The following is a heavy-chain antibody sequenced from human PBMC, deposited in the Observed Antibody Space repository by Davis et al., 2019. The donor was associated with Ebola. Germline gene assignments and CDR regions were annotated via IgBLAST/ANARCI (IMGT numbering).Heavy chain of an antibody. CDR3: ASPGIAAGAPRY. CDR1: GYTFNIYY. V-gene: IGHV1-46*02. Sequence: AASVTVSCKASGYTFNIYYMYWVRQAPGQGLEWMGIINPSGGTTSYAQKFQGRVTMTRDTSTSTVYMELISLRSEDTVVYYCASPGIAAGAPRYWGQGTLVTVSS. CDR2: INPSGGTT. J-gene: IGHJ4*02. D-gene: IGHD6-13*01.